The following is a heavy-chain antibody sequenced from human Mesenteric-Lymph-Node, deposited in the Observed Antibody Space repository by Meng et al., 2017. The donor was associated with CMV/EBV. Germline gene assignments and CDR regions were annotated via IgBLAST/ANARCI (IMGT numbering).Heavy chain of an antibody. CDR1: GFIFSDYG. CDR3: VRDTRVGATTDAFDI. D-gene: IGHD1-26*01. V-gene: IGHV3-30*02. J-gene: IGHJ3*02. Sequence: GGSLRLSCSSSGFIFSDYGIHWVRQAPGKGLEWVTFIRRDGSDKFYGDSVKGRFTISIDNSKNTLYLQMNSLRPEDTAVYYCVRDTRVGATTDAFDIWGQGTMVTVSS. CDR2: IRRDGSDK.